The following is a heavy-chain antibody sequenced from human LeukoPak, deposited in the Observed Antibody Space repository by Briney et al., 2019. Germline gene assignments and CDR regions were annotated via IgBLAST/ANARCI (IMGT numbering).Heavy chain of an antibody. CDR1: GFTFSSYA. CDR2: ISGSGGST. Sequence: GGSLRLFCAASGFTFSSYAMSWVRQAPGKGLEWVSAISGSGGSTYYADSVKGRFTIPRDNSKNTLYLQMNSLRAEDTAVYYCARVIPATYYFDYWGQGTLVTVSS. CDR3: ARVIPATYYFDY. J-gene: IGHJ4*02. V-gene: IGHV3-23*01. D-gene: IGHD2-15*01.